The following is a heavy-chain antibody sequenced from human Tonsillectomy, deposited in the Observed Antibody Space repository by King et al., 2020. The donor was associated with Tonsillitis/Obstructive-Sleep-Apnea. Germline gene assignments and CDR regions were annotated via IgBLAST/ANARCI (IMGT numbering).Heavy chain of an antibody. D-gene: IGHD2-2*01. CDR1: GGSLSGYY. CDR3: ARGLGAGSTSYYFDY. V-gene: IGHV4-34*01. J-gene: IGHJ4*02. Sequence: VQLQQWGAGLLKPSETLSLTCAVYGGSLSGYYWSWIRQPPGKGLEWIGEINHSGSTIYNPSLKSRVTISVDTSKNQFSLKLSSVTAADTAVYYCARGLGAGSTSYYFDYWGQGTLVTVSS. CDR2: INHSGST.